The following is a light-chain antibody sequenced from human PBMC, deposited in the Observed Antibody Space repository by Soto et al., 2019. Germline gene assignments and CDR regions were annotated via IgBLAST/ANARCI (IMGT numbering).Light chain of an antibody. J-gene: IGLJ1*01. CDR1: SSDVGGYNY. CDR2: EVS. V-gene: IGLV2-8*01. CDR3: SSYAGSLYV. Sequence: QSVLTQPPSASGSPGQSVTISCTGTSSDVGGYNYVSWYQQHPGKAPKLMIYEVSKRPSGVSDRFSGSKSGNTASLIVSGLQAEDEADYYCSSYAGSLYVFGTGTKVTVL.